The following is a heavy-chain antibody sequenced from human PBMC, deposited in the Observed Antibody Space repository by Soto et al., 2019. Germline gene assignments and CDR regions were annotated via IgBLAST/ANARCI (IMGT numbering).Heavy chain of an antibody. D-gene: IGHD2-2*02. CDR2: INAGNGNT. J-gene: IGHJ3*01. Sequence: QVRLVQSGAEVKKPGASVKVSCKASGYTFTSYAMHWVRQAPGQRLEWMGWINAGNGNTKYSQKFQGRVTITRDTSASTAYMELSSLSADEAAVHYCARAPWGENICSRTSCYILGAKQGDFWGQGRTVTVSS. CDR1: GYTFTSYA. CDR3: ARAPWGENICSRTSCYILGAKQGDF. V-gene: IGHV1-3*01.